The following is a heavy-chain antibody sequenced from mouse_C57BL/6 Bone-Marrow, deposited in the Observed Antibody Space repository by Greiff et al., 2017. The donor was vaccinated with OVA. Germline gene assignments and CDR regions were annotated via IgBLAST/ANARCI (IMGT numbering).Heavy chain of an antibody. CDR1: GYTFTSYW. J-gene: IGHJ2*01. CDR3: AREDYYGSAYYFDY. CDR2: IYPGSGST. Sequence: QVQLQQPGAELVQPGASVKMSCKASGYTFTSYWITWVKQRPGQGLEWIGDIYPGSGSTNYNEKFKSKATLTVDTSSSTAYMQLSSLTSEDSAVYYCAREDYYGSAYYFDYWGQGTTLTVSS. D-gene: IGHD1-1*01. V-gene: IGHV1-55*01.